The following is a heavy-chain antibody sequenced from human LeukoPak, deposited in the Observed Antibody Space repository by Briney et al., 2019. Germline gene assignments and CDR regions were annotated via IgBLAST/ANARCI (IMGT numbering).Heavy chain of an antibody. J-gene: IGHJ2*01. D-gene: IGHD4-17*01. Sequence: GASVKVSCKVSEYTLTELSMHWVRQAPGKGLEWMGGFDPDDGETIYAQKFQGRVTMTEDTSTDTAYMELSSLRSEDTAVYYCATRVAIYGDYGYWYFDLWGRGTLVTVSS. CDR1: EYTLTELS. CDR3: ATRVAIYGDYGYWYFDL. V-gene: IGHV1-24*01. CDR2: FDPDDGET.